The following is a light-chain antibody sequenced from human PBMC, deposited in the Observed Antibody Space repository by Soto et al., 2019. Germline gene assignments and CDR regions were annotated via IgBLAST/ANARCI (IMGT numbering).Light chain of an antibody. Sequence: QSALTQPPSASGSPGQSVTISCTGTSSDVGGYVYVSWYQQRAGEAPKLRSYEVNKRPSGVPDRFSGSKSGTTASLTVSGLPAEDEADYSGRSYAGATNFYVFGTGTKGTVL. CDR2: EVN. V-gene: IGLV2-8*01. J-gene: IGLJ1*01. CDR1: SSDVGGYVY. CDR3: RSYAGATNFYV.